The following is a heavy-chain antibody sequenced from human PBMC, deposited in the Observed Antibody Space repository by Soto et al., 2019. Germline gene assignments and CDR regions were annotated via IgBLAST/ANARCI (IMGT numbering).Heavy chain of an antibody. V-gene: IGHV4-59*01. CDR2: IYYSGST. J-gene: IGHJ4*02. D-gene: IGHD3-22*01. Sequence: SETLSLTCTVSGGSISSYYWSWIRQPPGKGLEWIGYIYYSGSTNYNPSLKSRVTISVDTSKNQFSLKLSSVTAANTAVYYCARDYYDSSGYYYFDYWGQGTLVTVSS. CDR1: GGSISSYY. CDR3: ARDYYDSSGYYYFDY.